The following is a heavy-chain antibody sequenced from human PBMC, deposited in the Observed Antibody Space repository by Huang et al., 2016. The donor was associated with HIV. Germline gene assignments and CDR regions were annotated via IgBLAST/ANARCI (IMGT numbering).Heavy chain of an antibody. CDR2: ISYDGSSG. CDR1: GFTFNNFG. CDR3: AKESRWYSDLDN. J-gene: IGHJ4*02. D-gene: IGHD2-15*01. V-gene: IGHV3-30*18. Sequence: QVQLVESGGGVVKPGRSLRISWLASGFTFNNFGMQWVCEAAGMVREWVAVISYDGSSGRYSESVKGRFTISRDNPMDTLYLQMNSLRPDDTAVYYCAKESRWYSDLDNWGQGTLVTVSS.